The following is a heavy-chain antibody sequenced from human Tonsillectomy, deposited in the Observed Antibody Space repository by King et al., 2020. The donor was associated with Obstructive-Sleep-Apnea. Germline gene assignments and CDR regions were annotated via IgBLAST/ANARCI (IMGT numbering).Heavy chain of an antibody. CDR3: ARDQATFSYHGLDV. CDR2: IGRSGDTI. V-gene: IGHV3-11*01. CDR1: GFIFSDYY. D-gene: IGHD3-16*01. J-gene: IGHJ6*02. Sequence: VQLVESGGGLVKPGGSLRLSCAASGFIFSDYYMSWVRQAPGKGLEWISYIGRSGDTIYYADSVKGRFTISRDNAKNSLFLQMNSLRADDTAVYYCARDQATFSYHGLDVWGQGTTVTDSS.